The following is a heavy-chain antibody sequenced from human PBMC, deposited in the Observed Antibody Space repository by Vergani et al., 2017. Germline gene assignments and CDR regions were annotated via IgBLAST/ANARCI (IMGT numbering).Heavy chain of an antibody. D-gene: IGHD1-26*01. CDR1: GFTVSSNY. Sequence: EVQLVESGGGLVQPGGSLRLSCAASGFTVSSNYMNWVRQAPGKGLEWVSYISSSSSTIYYADSVKGRFTISRDNAKNSLYLQMNSLRAEDTAVYYCARDRREPSYYYYGMDVWGQGTTVTVSS. J-gene: IGHJ6*02. CDR3: ARDRREPSYYYYGMDV. V-gene: IGHV3-48*01. CDR2: ISSSSSTI.